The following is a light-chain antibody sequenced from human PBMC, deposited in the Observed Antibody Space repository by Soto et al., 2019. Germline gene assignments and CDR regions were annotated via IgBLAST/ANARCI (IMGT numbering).Light chain of an antibody. CDR1: SSDVGGYNY. CDR3: SSYTSSGTLV. J-gene: IGLJ2*01. CDR2: DVS. V-gene: IGLV2-14*01. Sequence: QSALTQPASVSGSPGQSITISCTGTSSDVGGYNYVSWYQQHPGKAPKLTIYDVSNRPSGVSNRLSGSKSGNTASLTISGLQAEDEADYYCSSYTSSGTLVFGGGTKLTVL.